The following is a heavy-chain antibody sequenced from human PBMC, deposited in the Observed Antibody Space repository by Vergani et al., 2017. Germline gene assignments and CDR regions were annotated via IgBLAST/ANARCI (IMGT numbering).Heavy chain of an antibody. D-gene: IGHD6-19*01. J-gene: IGHJ4*02. CDR3: ARDRTGRSSGWYYFDY. CDR2: IIPIFGTA. Sequence: QVQLVQSGAEVKKPGSSVKVSCKASGGTFSSYAISWVRQAPGQGLEWMGGIIPIFGTANYAQKFQGRVTITADESTSTTYMELSSLRSEDTAVYYCARDRTGRSSGWYYFDYWGQGTLVTVSS. V-gene: IGHV1-69*01. CDR1: GGTFSSYA.